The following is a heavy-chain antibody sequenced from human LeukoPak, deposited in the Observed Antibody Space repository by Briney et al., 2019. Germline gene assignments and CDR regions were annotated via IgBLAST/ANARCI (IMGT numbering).Heavy chain of an antibody. V-gene: IGHV1-69*13. CDR1: GGTFSSYA. J-gene: IGHJ5*02. CDR2: IIPIFGTA. CDR3: ARVVVVPAASRGWFDP. Sequence: GASVKVSCKASGGTFSSYAISWVRQAPGQGLEWMGGIIPIFGTANYAQKFQGRVTITADESTSTAYMELSSLRSEDTAVYYCARVVVVPAASRGWFDPWGQGTLVTVSS. D-gene: IGHD2-2*01.